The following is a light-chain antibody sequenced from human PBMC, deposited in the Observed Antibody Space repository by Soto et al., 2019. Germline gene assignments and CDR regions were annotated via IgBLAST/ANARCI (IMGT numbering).Light chain of an antibody. J-gene: IGKJ1*01. Sequence: DFQMSQSPSSLSASVGDRVTITCRASQSFSTYLAWYQQKPGKVPKLLISGISTLQSGVPSRFTGSGSGTDFTLTISSLQLEDFATYYCQQTFRIPQTFGQGTKVDIK. CDR1: QSFSTY. CDR3: QQTFRIPQT. CDR2: GIS. V-gene: IGKV1-27*01.